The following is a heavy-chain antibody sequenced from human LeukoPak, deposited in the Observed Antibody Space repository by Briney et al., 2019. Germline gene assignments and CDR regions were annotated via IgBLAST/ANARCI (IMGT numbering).Heavy chain of an antibody. J-gene: IGHJ6*03. CDR1: GGSISSSSYY. Sequence: SETLSLTCTVSGGSISSSSYYWGWIRQPPGKGLEGIGSIYYSGSTYYNPSLKSRGTISVDTSKNQFSLKLSSVTAADTAVYYCARGLRGIAWNYYDSSGSPSYYYYYYMDVWGKGTTVTVSS. CDR3: ARGLRGIAWNYYDSSGSPSYYYYYYMDV. D-gene: IGHD3-22*01. CDR2: IYYSGST. V-gene: IGHV4-39*07.